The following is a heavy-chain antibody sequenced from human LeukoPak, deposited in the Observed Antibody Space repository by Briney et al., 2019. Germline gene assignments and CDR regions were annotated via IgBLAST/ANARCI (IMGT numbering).Heavy chain of an antibody. CDR1: GYTFTGYY. CDR3: ARVLGRGTRDAFDI. CDR2: INPNSGGT. J-gene: IGHJ3*02. V-gene: IGHV1-2*04. Sequence: GASVTVSCKASGYTFTGYYMHWVRQAPGQGLEWMGWINPNSGGTKYAQKFQGWVTMTRDTSINTAYMELSRLRSDDTAVYYCARVLGRGTRDAFDIWGQGTMVTVSS. D-gene: IGHD7-27*01.